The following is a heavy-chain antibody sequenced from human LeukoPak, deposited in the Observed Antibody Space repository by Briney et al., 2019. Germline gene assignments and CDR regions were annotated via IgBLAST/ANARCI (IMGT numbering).Heavy chain of an antibody. J-gene: IGHJ4*02. D-gene: IGHD3-10*01. V-gene: IGHV3-48*03. Sequence: PGGSLRLSCAASGFTFSSYEMNWVRQAPGKGLEWVSDISSSGGTIDYADSVKGRCSISRDNAKNSLYLHKNSLRAEDTAVYYCAKAGPGFGFDYWGQGTLVTVSS. CDR3: AKAGPGFGFDY. CDR1: GFTFSSYE. CDR2: ISSSGGTI.